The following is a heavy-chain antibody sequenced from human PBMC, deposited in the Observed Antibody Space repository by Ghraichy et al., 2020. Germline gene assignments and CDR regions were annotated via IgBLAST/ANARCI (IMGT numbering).Heavy chain of an antibody. J-gene: IGHJ6*02. D-gene: IGHD6-13*01. V-gene: IGHV3-21*01. CDR1: GFTFSSYS. CDR2: ISSSSSYI. CDR3: ASDVKAAGHRPYYYYGMDV. Sequence: GGSLRLSCAASGFTFSSYSMNWVRQAPGKGLEWVSSISSSSSYIYYADSVKGRFTISRDNAKNSLYLQMNSLRAEDTAVYYCASDVKAAGHRPYYYYGMDVWGQGTTVTVSS.